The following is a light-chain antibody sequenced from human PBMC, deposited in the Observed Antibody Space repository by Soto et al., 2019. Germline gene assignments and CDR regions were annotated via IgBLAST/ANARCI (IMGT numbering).Light chain of an antibody. CDR3: HQYATSPRT. CDR2: GAS. V-gene: IGKV3-20*01. J-gene: IGKJ1*01. Sequence: EIVLTQSPGTLSLSPGKRATLSCRASQSLRSGDLACYQQIPGQAPGLLIYGASSRATGIPDGFSGSGSGTDFNLTVSRLAPEDFAVYYCHQYATSPRTFGQGTKVDIK. CDR1: QSLRSGD.